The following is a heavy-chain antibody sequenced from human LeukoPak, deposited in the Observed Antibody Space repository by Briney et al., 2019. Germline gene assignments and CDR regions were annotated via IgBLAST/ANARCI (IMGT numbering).Heavy chain of an antibody. J-gene: IGHJ4*02. CDR2: MNPNSGNT. D-gene: IGHD3-10*01. V-gene: IGHV1-8*02. CDR1: GYTFTSYG. CDR3: ARASRITMVRGVRDY. Sequence: GASVKVSCKASGYTFTSYGISWVRQAPGQGLEWMGWMNPNSGNTGYAQKFQGRVTMTRNTSISTAYMELSSLRSEDTAVYYCARASRITMVRGVRDYWGQGTLVTVSS.